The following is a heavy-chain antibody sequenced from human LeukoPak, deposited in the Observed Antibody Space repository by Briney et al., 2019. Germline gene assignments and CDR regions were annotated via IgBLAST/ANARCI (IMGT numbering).Heavy chain of an antibody. Sequence: PGGSLRLSCAASGFTFSSYAMSWVRQAPGKGLEWVSAISGSGGSTYYADSVKGRFTISRDNSKNTLYLQMNSLRAEDTAVYYCAKDQVYDFWSGFPYYYYYGMDVWGQGTTVTVSS. V-gene: IGHV3-23*01. CDR2: ISGSGGST. J-gene: IGHJ6*02. D-gene: IGHD3-3*01. CDR1: GFTFSSYA. CDR3: AKDQVYDFWSGFPYYYYYGMDV.